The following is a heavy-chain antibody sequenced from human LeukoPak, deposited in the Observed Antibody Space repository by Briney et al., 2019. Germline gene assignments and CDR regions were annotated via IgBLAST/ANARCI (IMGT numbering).Heavy chain of an antibody. CDR1: GFTFSNYW. V-gene: IGHV3-74*01. Sequence: GGSLRLSCAASGFTFSNYWMHWVRQAPGKGLVWVSRINSDGINTSYADSVKGRFTISRDNAKNTLYLQMNSLRAEDTAVYYCARGSVSGSYIPYWGQGTLVTVSS. CDR2: INSDGINT. CDR3: ARGSVSGSYIPY. J-gene: IGHJ4*02. D-gene: IGHD1-26*01.